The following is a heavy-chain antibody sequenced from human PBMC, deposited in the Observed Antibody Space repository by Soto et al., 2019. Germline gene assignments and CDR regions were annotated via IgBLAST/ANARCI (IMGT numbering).Heavy chain of an antibody. CDR3: ARQSYGDYGRWFDP. D-gene: IGHD4-17*01. J-gene: IGHJ5*02. CDR2: IYYSGST. V-gene: IGHV4-39*01. CDR1: GGSISSSSYY. Sequence: QLQLQESGPGLVKPSETLSLTCTVSGGSISSSSYYWGWIRQPPGKGLEWIGSIYYSGSTYYNPSLKSRVTIAVDTSKNQFSLKLSSVTAADTAVYYCARQSYGDYGRWFDPWGQGTLVTVSS.